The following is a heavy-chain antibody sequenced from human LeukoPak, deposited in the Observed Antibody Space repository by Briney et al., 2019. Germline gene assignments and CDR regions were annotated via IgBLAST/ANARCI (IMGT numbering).Heavy chain of an antibody. CDR2: MKSNNGHA. J-gene: IGHJ4*02. CDR3: AREGGKWEPTS. CDR1: GYTFTSFD. V-gene: IGHV1-8*01. Sequence: ASVKVSCKASGYTFTSFDFNWVRQATGQGLEWMGWMKSNNGHAGYAQKFQGRVTMTRDTSISTAYMELSSLTFEDTAVYYCAREGGKWEPTSWGQGTLVTVSS. D-gene: IGHD1-26*01.